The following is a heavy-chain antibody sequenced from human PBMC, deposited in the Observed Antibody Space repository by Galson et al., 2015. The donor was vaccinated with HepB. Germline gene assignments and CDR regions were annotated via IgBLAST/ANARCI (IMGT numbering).Heavy chain of an antibody. CDR1: GFTVSSNY. J-gene: IGHJ3*02. CDR3: ARGIVGAFDAFDI. V-gene: IGHV3-53*01. D-gene: IGHD1-26*01. CDR2: IYSGGST. Sequence: SLRLSCAASGFTVSSNYMSWVRQAPGKGLEWVSVIYSGGSTYYADSVKGRFTISRDNSKNTLYLQMNSLRAEDTAVYYCARGIVGAFDAFDIWGQGTMVTVSS.